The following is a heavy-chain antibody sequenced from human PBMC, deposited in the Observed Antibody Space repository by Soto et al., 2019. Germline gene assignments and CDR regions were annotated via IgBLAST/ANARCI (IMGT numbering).Heavy chain of an antibody. J-gene: IGHJ6*02. CDR1: GFTCSSYG. CDR2: ISYDGSNK. CDR3: AKDSQLLWSYYYYYSMNV. V-gene: IGHV3-30*18. Sequence: PGVPLRLACAASGFTCSSYGMHRVRQDPGKGLEWVAVISYDGSNKYYADSVKGRFTISRDNSKNTLYLQMNSLRAEDTAVYYCAKDSQLLWSYYYYYSMNVWGQGTTVTVSS. D-gene: IGHD2-2*01.